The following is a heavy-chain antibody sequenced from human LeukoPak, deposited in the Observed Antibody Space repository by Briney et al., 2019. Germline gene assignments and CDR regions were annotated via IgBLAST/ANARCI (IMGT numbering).Heavy chain of an antibody. Sequence: GESLKISCKGSGYSFTSYWIGWVRQMPGKGLEWMGIIYPGDSDTRYSPSFQGQVTISADKSISTAYLQWSSLKASDTAMYYCARPVSDGDSNDAFDIWGQGTMVTVSS. CDR3: ARPVSDGDSNDAFDI. V-gene: IGHV5-51*01. J-gene: IGHJ3*02. CDR2: IYPGDSDT. D-gene: IGHD3-22*01. CDR1: GYSFTSYW.